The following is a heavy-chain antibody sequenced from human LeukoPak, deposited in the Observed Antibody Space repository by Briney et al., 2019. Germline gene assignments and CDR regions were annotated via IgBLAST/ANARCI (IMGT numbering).Heavy chain of an antibody. CDR2: IYYSGST. J-gene: IGHJ5*02. V-gene: IGHV4-31*03. CDR3: ARGGYYDSSGYYSQFDP. CDR1: GGSISSGGYY. Sequence: SETLSLTCTVSGGSISSGGYYWSWIRQHPGKGLEWIGYIYYSGSTYYNPSLKSRVTISVDTSKNQFSLKLSSVTAADTAVYYCARGGYYDSSGYYSQFDPWGQGTLVTASS. D-gene: IGHD3-22*01.